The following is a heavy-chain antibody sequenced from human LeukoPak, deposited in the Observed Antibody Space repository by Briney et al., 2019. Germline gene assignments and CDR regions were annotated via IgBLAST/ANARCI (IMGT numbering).Heavy chain of an antibody. Sequence: GESLKISCKGSGYTFDTYWIGWVRQMPGKGLEWMGIIYPGDSDTRYSPSFQGQVTISADKSISTAYLQWSSLKASDTAMYYCARPHDYYDSSGYYLDYWGQGTLVTVSS. CDR2: IYPGDSDT. CDR1: GYTFDTYW. CDR3: ARPHDYYDSSGYYLDY. D-gene: IGHD3-22*01. V-gene: IGHV5-51*01. J-gene: IGHJ4*02.